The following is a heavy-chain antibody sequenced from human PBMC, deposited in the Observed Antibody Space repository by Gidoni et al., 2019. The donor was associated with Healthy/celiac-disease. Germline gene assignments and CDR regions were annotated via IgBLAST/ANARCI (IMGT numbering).Heavy chain of an antibody. CDR2: ISGSGGST. Sequence: EVQLLESGGGLVQPGGSLRLSCAASGFTFMSYAMSWVRQAPGKGLEWVAAISGSGGSTYYADSVKGRFTISRDNSKNTLYLQMNSLRAEDTAVYYCAKGVLRERGPDAFDIWGQGTMVTVSS. CDR3: AKGVLRERGPDAFDI. CDR1: GFTFMSYA. D-gene: IGHD1-1*01. V-gene: IGHV3-23*01. J-gene: IGHJ3*02.